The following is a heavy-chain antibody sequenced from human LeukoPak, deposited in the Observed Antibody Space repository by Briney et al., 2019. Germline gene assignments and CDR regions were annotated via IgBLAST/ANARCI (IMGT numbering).Heavy chain of an antibody. CDR3: AREEMAKRRAFDI. Sequence: PGGSLRLSCAASGFTASSNYMSWVRQAPGKGLEWVSVIYSDDRTYYADSVKGRFTISRHTSKKTLYLQMNSLRAEDTAVYYCAREEMAKRRAFDIWGQGTVVTVSS. J-gene: IGHJ3*02. CDR1: GFTASSNY. V-gene: IGHV3-53*04. D-gene: IGHD5-24*01. CDR2: IYSDDRT.